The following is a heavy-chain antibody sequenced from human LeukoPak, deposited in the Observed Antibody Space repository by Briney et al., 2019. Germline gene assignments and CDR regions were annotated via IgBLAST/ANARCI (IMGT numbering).Heavy chain of an antibody. CDR3: GRRGSGLNWFDP. D-gene: IGHD6-25*01. CDR1: GCPFSSSSYY. J-gene: IGHJ5*02. CDR2: ISYSGST. Sequence: SETLSPTLPVPGCPFSSSSYYWGFIRQPPGKGLEWIGSISYSGSTFYSPSLKSRVTLSLDTSKNQFSLKLSSVTAADTAVYYCGRRGSGLNWFDPWGQGTLVTVSS. V-gene: IGHV4-39*01.